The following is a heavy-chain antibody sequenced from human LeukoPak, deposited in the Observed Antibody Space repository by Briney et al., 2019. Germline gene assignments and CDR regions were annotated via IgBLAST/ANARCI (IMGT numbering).Heavy chain of an antibody. Sequence: PGGSLRLSCAASGFTFSSYWMSWVRQAPGKGLEWVANIKQDGSEKYYEDSVKGRFTISRDNAKNSLYLQMNSLRAEDTAVYYCARAQQQLAQGPYYYYYYYMDVWGKGTTVIISS. V-gene: IGHV3-7*01. CDR2: IKQDGSEK. D-gene: IGHD6-13*01. J-gene: IGHJ6*03. CDR1: GFTFSSYW. CDR3: ARAQQQLAQGPYYYYYYYMDV.